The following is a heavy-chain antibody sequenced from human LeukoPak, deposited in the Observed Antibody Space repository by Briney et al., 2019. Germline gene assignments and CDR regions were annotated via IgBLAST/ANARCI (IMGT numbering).Heavy chain of an antibody. CDR2: IYYSGST. CDR1: GGSISSSSYY. Sequence: SETLSLTCTVSGGSISSSSYYWGWIRQPPGKGLEWIGSIYYSGSTYYNPSLKSRVTISVDTSKNQFSLKLSSVTAADTAVYYCAKDTGINWGYYYYYMDVWGKGTTVTVSS. D-gene: IGHD7-27*01. J-gene: IGHJ6*03. V-gene: IGHV4-39*07. CDR3: AKDTGINWGYYYYYMDV.